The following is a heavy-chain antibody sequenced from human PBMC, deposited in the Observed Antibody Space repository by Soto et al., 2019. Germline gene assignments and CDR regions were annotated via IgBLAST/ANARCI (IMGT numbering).Heavy chain of an antibody. CDR3: AQPNSRHYWNHFDY. Sequence: QVQLVESGGGVVQPGRSLRLSCAASGFTFSTYDMHWVRQAPGKGLEWVALISYDGGNNYYADSVKGRFTISRDNSKNPRYLQMNSLRADDTAVYHCAQPNSRHYWNHFDYWVHGILVTVSS. J-gene: IGHJ4*01. CDR1: GFTFSTYD. V-gene: IGHV3-30-3*01. CDR2: ISYDGGNN. D-gene: IGHD1-1*01.